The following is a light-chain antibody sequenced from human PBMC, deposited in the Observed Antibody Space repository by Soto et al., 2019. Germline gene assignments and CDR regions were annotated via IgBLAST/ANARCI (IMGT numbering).Light chain of an antibody. CDR1: QSMSTW. CDR2: DAS. J-gene: IGKJ1*01. V-gene: IGKV1-5*01. CDR3: QQYNSYPWT. Sequence: DIQMTQVPSTLSASVGDRVTITCRASQSMSTWLAWYQQKPGKAPNLLIYDASSLQSGVPSRFSGSGSGIEFSLTISSLQPDDFANYYCQQYNSYPWTFGHGTKVEIK.